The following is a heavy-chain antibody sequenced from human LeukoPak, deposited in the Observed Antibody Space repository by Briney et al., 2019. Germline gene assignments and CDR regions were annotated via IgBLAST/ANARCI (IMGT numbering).Heavy chain of an antibody. Sequence: SETLSLTCAVYGGSFSGYYWSWIRQPPGKWLEWIGEVNHSGSTNYNPSLKSRVTISVDTSKNQFSLKLSSVTAADTAVYYCAREAMVNPTSYYWGQGTLVTVSS. CDR3: AREAMVNPTSYY. CDR1: GGSFSGYY. D-gene: IGHD5-18*01. J-gene: IGHJ4*02. V-gene: IGHV4-34*01. CDR2: VNHSGST.